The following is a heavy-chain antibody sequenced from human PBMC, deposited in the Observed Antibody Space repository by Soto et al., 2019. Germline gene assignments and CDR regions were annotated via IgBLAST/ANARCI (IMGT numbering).Heavy chain of an antibody. CDR3: ARAWAAAVDNNPRLDP. V-gene: IGHV4-31*03. Sequence: PSETLSLTCTVSGGSISSGGYYWSWIRQHPGKGLEWIGYIYYSGSTYYYPSLKSRVTISVDTSKYQFSLKLSSVTAADTAVYFCARAWAAAVDNNPRLDPWGQGTLVTVSS. CDR1: GGSISSGGYY. CDR2: IYYSGST. J-gene: IGHJ5*02. D-gene: IGHD6-13*01.